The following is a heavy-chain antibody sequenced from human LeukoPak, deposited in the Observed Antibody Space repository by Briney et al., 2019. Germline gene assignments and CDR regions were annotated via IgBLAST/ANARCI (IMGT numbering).Heavy chain of an antibody. Sequence: ASVKVSCKASGYTFTGYYMHWVRQAPGQGLEWMGWINPNSGGTNYAQKFQGRVTMTRDTSISTAYMKLSRLRSDDTAVYYCAKSKRGIAVAEDYWGQGTLVTVSS. CDR1: GYTFTGYY. D-gene: IGHD6-19*01. J-gene: IGHJ4*02. V-gene: IGHV1-2*02. CDR3: AKSKRGIAVAEDY. CDR2: INPNSGGT.